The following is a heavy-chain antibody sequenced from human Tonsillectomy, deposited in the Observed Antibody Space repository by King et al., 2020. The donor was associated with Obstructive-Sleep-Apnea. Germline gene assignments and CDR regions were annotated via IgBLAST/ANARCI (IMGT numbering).Heavy chain of an antibody. CDR1: GGSISSYN. V-gene: IGHV4-59*08. Sequence: QLQESGPGLVKPSETLSLTCTVSGGSISSYNWSWIRQPPGKGLEWIGYIYYSVSTNYNPSLKGRVTISVDTSKNQFSLKLSSVTAADTAVYYCARSTYYYYGMDVWGQGTTVTVSS. CDR3: ARSTYYYYGMDV. CDR2: IYYSVST. J-gene: IGHJ6*02.